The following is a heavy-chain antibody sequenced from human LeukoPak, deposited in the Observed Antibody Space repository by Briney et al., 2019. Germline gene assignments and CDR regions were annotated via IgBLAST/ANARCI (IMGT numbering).Heavy chain of an antibody. CDR1: GFSLSTYD. Sequence: GGSLRLSCVASGFSLSTYDMYWVRQAPGKGLEYVSAITSNGGTTYYANSVKGRFTISRGNSKNTPYLQMGSLRAEDMAVYYCARGYCSSTSCTNDYWGQGTLVTVSS. V-gene: IGHV3-64*01. CDR3: ARGYCSSTSCTNDY. D-gene: IGHD2-2*01. CDR2: ITSNGGTT. J-gene: IGHJ4*02.